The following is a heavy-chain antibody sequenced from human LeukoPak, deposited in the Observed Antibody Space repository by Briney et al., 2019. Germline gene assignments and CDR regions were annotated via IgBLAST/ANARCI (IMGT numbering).Heavy chain of an antibody. V-gene: IGHV3-21*04. CDR2: ISGSSSYI. CDR3: AKAFIIVVVTATLDY. CDR1: GFTFSSYS. J-gene: IGHJ4*02. Sequence: GGSLRLSCAASGFTFSSYSLNWVRQAPGKGLEWVSSISGSSSYIYYADSVKGRFTISRHNAKNSLYLQMNSLRAEDTAVYYCAKAFIIVVVTATLDYWGQGTLVTVSS. D-gene: IGHD2-21*02.